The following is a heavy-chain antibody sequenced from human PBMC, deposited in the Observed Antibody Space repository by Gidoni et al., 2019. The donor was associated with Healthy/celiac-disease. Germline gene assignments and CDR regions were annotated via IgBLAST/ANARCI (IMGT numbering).Heavy chain of an antibody. D-gene: IGHD3-22*01. V-gene: IGHV3-64*01. CDR2: ISSNGGST. CDR1: GFTFSRYA. CDR3: ARDGGDYYDSSGYYYGENYFDY. Sequence: EVQLVESGGGLVQPGGSLRLSCAASGFTFSRYAMHWVRQAPGKGLEYVSAISSNGGSTYYANSVKGRFTISRDNSKNTLYLQMGSLRAEDMAVYYCARDGGDYYDSSGYYYGENYFDYWGQGTLVTVSS. J-gene: IGHJ4*02.